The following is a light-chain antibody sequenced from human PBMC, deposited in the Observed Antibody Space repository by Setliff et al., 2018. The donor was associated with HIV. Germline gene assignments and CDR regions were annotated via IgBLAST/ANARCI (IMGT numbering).Light chain of an antibody. V-gene: IGLV2-8*01. Sequence: QSALTQPPSASGSPGQSVTISCTGTTGDVGAYNFVSWYQQHPDKAPKLMIYEVTKRPSGVPDRFSGSKSANTASLTVSGLQAEDEADYYCSSYAGSNNYVFGTGTKVTVL. CDR3: SSYAGSNNYV. CDR2: EVT. CDR1: TGDVGAYNF. J-gene: IGLJ1*01.